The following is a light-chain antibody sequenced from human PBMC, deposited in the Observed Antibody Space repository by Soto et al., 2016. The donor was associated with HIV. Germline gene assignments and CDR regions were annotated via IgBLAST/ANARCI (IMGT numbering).Light chain of an antibody. CDR3: QVWDSSSDHWV. CDR1: DIGSKS. J-gene: IGLJ3*02. V-gene: IGLV3-21*03. CDR2: DDD. Sequence: SYVLPQPPSVSVAPGKTARITCGGNDIGSKSVHWYQQKPGQAPVLVVYDDDDRPSGIPERFSGSSSGNTATLTISRVEIGDKADYYCQVWDSSSDHWVFGGGTKLTVL.